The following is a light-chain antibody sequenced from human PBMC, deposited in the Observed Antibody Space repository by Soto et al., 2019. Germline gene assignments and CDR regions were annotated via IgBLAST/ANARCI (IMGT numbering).Light chain of an antibody. CDR2: GAS. J-gene: IGKJ5*01. V-gene: IGKV3D-20*02. CDR3: QQRNYWPIT. Sequence: EIVLTQSPGTLSLSPGERATLSCRASQSVSSSYLAWYQQKPGQAPRLLIYGASSRATGIPDRFSGSGSGTDFTLTINSLEPEDFQVYYCQQRNYWPITFGQGTRLEIK. CDR1: QSVSSSY.